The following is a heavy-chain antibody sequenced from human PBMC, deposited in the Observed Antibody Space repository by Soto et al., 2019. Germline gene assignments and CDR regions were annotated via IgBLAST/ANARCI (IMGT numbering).Heavy chain of an antibody. CDR2: IWFDGSTK. D-gene: IGHD6-19*01. CDR3: ARDNGYSSSYQRGYYTGMDI. J-gene: IGHJ6*02. Sequence: RLSCAASGFTFSSYGMNGVRQAPGKGLEWVAIIWFDGSTKYYADSVKGRFTISRDNSKNTLYLQMNSLRVEDTAVYYCARDNGYSSSYQRGYYTGMDISGQVTRVTVSS. CDR1: GFTFSSYG. V-gene: IGHV3-33*01.